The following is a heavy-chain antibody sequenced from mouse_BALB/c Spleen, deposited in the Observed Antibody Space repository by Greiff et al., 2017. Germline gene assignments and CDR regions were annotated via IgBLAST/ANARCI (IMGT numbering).Heavy chain of an antibody. CDR2: INPSTGYT. CDR3: APYDYDAMDY. V-gene: IGHV1-7*01. Sequence: VQLQQSGAELAKPGASVKMSCKASGYTFTSYWMHWVKQRPGQGLEWIGYINPSTGYTEYNQKFKDKATLTADKSSSTAYMQLSSLTSEDSAVYYCAPYDYDAMDYWGQGTSVTVSS. CDR1: GYTFTSYW. J-gene: IGHJ4*01.